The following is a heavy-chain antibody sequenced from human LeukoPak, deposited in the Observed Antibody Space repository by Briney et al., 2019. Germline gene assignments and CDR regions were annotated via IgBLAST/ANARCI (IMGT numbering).Heavy chain of an antibody. CDR3: ARAGGYSFGYEDYFDY. J-gene: IGHJ4*02. V-gene: IGHV3-48*03. CDR1: GFTFSSYE. Sequence: GGSLRLSCAASGFTFSSYEMNWVRRAPGKGLEWVSYISSSGSSIYYADSVKGRFTISRDNAKNSLYLQVSSLRAEDTAVYYCARAGGYSFGYEDYFDYWGQGTLVTVSS. D-gene: IGHD5-18*01. CDR2: ISSSGSSI.